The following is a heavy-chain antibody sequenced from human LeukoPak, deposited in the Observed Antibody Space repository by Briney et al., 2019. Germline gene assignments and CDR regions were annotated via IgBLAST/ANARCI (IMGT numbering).Heavy chain of an antibody. CDR3: ARGSGIAAAGRFDY. V-gene: IGHV1-18*04. Sequence: GASVKVSCKASEYTYTGYYVHWVRQAPGQGLEWMGWISAYNGNTNYAQKLQGRVTMTTDTSTSTAYMELRSLRSDDTAVYYCARGSGIAAAGRFDYWGQGTLVTASS. D-gene: IGHD6-13*01. J-gene: IGHJ4*02. CDR1: EYTYTGYY. CDR2: ISAYNGNT.